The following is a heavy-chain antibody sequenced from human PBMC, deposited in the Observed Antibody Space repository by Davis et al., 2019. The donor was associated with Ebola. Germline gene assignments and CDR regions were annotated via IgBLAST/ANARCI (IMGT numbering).Heavy chain of an antibody. D-gene: IGHD5-18*01. CDR1: GYTFTGYY. CDR2: INPNSGST. V-gene: IGHV1-2*04. J-gene: IGHJ6*02. Sequence: ASVKVSCKASGYTFTGYYMHWVRQAPGQGLEWMGWINPNSGSTNYAQKFQGWVTMTRDTSISTAYMELSRLRSDDTAVYYCARASVQLWLQTPIYYYYGMDVWGQGTTVTVSS. CDR3: ARASVQLWLQTPIYYYYGMDV.